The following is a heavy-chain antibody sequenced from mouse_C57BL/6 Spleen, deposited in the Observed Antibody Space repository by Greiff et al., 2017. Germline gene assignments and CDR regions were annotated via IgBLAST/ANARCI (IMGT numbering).Heavy chain of an antibody. Sequence: QVQLQQPGAELVRPGSSVKLSCKASGYTFTSYWMHWVKQRPIQGLEWIGNIDPSDSETHYNQKFKDKATLTVDKSSSTAYMQLRSLTSEDSAVYYCARSFDGYYLDYWGQGTTLTVSS. CDR3: ARSFDGYYLDY. CDR2: IDPSDSET. J-gene: IGHJ2*01. D-gene: IGHD2-3*01. V-gene: IGHV1-52*01. CDR1: GYTFTSYW.